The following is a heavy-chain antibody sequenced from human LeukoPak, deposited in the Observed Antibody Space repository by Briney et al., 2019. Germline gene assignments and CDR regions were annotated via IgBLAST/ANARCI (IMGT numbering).Heavy chain of an antibody. D-gene: IGHD1-26*01. CDR3: ARDLWGPYYFDY. CDR1: GYTFTSYG. Sequence: ASVKVSCKASGYTFTSYGISWVRQSPGQGLEWMGWISAYNGNTNYAQKLQGRVTMTTDTSTSTAYMELRSLRSDDTAVYYCARDLWGPYYFDYWGQGTLVTVSS. J-gene: IGHJ4*02. V-gene: IGHV1-18*01. CDR2: ISAYNGNT.